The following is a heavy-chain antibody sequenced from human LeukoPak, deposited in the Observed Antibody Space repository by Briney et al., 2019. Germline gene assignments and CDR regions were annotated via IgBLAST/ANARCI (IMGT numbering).Heavy chain of an antibody. V-gene: IGHV1-3*01. J-gene: IGHJ4*02. CDR3: ARDLYGDYSPGGY. Sequence: ASVKVSCKASGYTFTSYARHRVRQAPGQRLEWMGWINAGNGNTKYSQKFQGRVTITRDTSASTAYMELSSLRSEDTAVYYCARDLYGDYSPGGYWGQGTLVTVSS. D-gene: IGHD4-17*01. CDR1: GYTFTSYA. CDR2: INAGNGNT.